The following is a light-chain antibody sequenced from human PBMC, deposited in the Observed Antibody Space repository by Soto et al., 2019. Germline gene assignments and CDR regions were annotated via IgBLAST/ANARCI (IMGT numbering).Light chain of an antibody. CDR3: SSYTSSSTFYV. CDR2: EVS. J-gene: IGLJ1*01. CDR1: SSDVGGYNY. Sequence: QSVLTQPASVSGSPGQSITISCTGTSSDVGGYNYVSWYQQHPGKAPQLMIYEVSNRPSGVSNRFSGSKSGNTASLTISGLQAEYEADYYCSSYTSSSTFYVFGTGTKLTVL. V-gene: IGLV2-14*01.